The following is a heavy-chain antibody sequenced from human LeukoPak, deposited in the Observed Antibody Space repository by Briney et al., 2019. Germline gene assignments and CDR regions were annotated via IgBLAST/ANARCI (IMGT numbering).Heavy chain of an antibody. Sequence: ASVKVSCKASGYTFTGYYMHWVRQAPGQGLEWMGWINPNSGGTNYAQKFQGRVTTTRDTSISTAYMELSRLRSDDTAVYYCARTDILTGYYIFNWFDPWGQGTLVTVSS. D-gene: IGHD3-9*01. CDR3: ARTDILTGYYIFNWFDP. V-gene: IGHV1-2*02. CDR1: GYTFTGYY. J-gene: IGHJ5*02. CDR2: INPNSGGT.